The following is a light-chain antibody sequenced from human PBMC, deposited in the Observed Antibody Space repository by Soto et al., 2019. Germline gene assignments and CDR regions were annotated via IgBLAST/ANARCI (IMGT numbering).Light chain of an antibody. J-gene: IGKJ1*01. CDR1: QSISNR. CDR3: QQYNIYPWT. CDR2: DAS. V-gene: IGKV1-5*01. Sequence: GAGVTSTRRASQSISNRLAWYQQRPGKAPKYLIYDASTLDSGAPSRFSGSGSGTEFTLSISSLQPDDFATYYCQQYNIYPWTFGQGTRWIS.